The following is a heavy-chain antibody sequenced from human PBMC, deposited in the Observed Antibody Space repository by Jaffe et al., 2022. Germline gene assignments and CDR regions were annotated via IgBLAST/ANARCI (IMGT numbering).Heavy chain of an antibody. V-gene: IGHV3-49*04. CDR2: IRSKAYGGTT. Sequence: EVQLVESGGGLVQPGRSLRLSCTASGFTFGDYAMSWVRQAPGKGLEWVGFIRSKAYGGTTEYAASVKGRFTISRDDSKSIAYLQMNSLKTEDTAVYYCTRNYDYVWGSYRDYFDYWGQGTLVTVSS. CDR1: GFTFGDYA. D-gene: IGHD3-16*02. CDR3: TRNYDYVWGSYRDYFDY. J-gene: IGHJ4*02.